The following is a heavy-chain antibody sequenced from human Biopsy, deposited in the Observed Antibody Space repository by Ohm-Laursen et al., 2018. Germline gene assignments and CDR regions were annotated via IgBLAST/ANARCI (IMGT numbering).Heavy chain of an antibody. D-gene: IGHD2-2*01. J-gene: IGHJ5*02. CDR1: GGTYSGFY. Sequence: SETLSLTCTVYGGTYSGFYWSWIRQPPGKGREWIGEVHHGGRANYNPSLKSRVTISGDMSKKQFSLKLSGVTAADTAVYYCARFIVPSLHCSNGVCPIRWFDPWGQGTLVTVFS. CDR2: VHHGGRA. V-gene: IGHV4-34*01. CDR3: ARFIVPSLHCSNGVCPIRWFDP.